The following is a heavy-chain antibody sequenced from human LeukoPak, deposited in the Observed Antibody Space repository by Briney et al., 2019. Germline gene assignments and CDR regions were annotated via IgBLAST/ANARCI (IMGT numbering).Heavy chain of an antibody. CDR3: AKHWDSSGYYGDY. CDR2: ISGSGGST. J-gene: IGHJ4*02. V-gene: IGHV3-23*01. CDR1: GFTFSSYA. D-gene: IGHD3-22*01. Sequence: GGSLRLSCAASGFTFSSYAMSWVRQAPGKGLEWVSAISGSGGSTYYADSVKGRFTISRDNSKNTLYLQTNSLRAEDTAVYYCAKHWDSSGYYGDYWGQGTLVTVSS.